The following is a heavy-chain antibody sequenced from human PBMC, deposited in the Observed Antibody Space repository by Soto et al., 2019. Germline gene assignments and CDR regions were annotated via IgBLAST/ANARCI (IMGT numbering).Heavy chain of an antibody. V-gene: IGHV3-43*01. CDR3: AKDPSDSTYYYYGMDV. CDR1: GFTFDDYT. CDR2: ISWDGGST. Sequence: GGSLRLSCAASGFTFDDYTMHWVRQAPGKGLEWVSLISWDGGSTYYADSVKGRFTISRDNSKNSLYLQMNSLRTEDTALYYCAKDPSDSTYYYYGMDVWGQGTTVTVS. D-gene: IGHD4-4*01. J-gene: IGHJ6*02.